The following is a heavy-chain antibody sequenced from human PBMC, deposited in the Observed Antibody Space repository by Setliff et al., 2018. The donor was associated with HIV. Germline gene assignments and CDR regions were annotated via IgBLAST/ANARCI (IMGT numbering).Heavy chain of an antibody. CDR3: ARARSHYDSSGYYGYNFYYMDV. V-gene: IGHV4-61*10. J-gene: IGHJ6*03. CDR2: INHSGST. CDR1: GGSISSGSYY. Sequence: SETLSLTCTVSGGSISSGSYYWSWIRQPAGKGLEWIGHINHSGSTNYNPSLKSRVTISVDTSKNQFSLKLNSLTAADTAIYYCARARSHYDSSGYYGYNFYYMDVWGKGTTVTVSS. D-gene: IGHD3-22*01.